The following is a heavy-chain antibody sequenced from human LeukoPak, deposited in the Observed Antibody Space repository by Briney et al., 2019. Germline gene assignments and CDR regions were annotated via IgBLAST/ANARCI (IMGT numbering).Heavy chain of an antibody. CDR2: ISGSGGST. V-gene: IGHV3-23*01. J-gene: IGHJ5*02. Sequence: AGTLRLSCAASGFTFSSYAMSWVRQAPGKGLEWVSAISGSGGSTYYADSVKGRFTISRDNSKNMLYLQMNSLRAEDTAVYYCAKAPYGLNGFDPWGQGTLVTVSS. CDR1: GFTFSSYA. CDR3: AKAPYGLNGFDP. D-gene: IGHD3/OR15-3a*01.